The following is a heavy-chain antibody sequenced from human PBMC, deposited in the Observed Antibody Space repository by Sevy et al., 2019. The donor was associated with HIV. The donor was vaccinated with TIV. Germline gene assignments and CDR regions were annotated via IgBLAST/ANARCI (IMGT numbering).Heavy chain of an antibody. V-gene: IGHV4-30-2*01. CDR2: IYHSGST. CDR1: GGSISSGGYS. Sequence: SETLSLTCAVSGGSISSGGYSWSWIRQPPGKGLEWIGYIYHSGSTYYNPSLKSRVTISVDRSKNQFSLKLSSVTAADTAVYYCARGYYDSSGYYFHFDNWGQGTLVTVSS. J-gene: IGHJ4*02. CDR3: ARGYYDSSGYYFHFDN. D-gene: IGHD3-22*01.